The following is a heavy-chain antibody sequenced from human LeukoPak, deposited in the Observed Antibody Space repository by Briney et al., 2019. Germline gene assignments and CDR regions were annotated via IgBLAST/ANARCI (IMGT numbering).Heavy chain of an antibody. Sequence: ASVKVSCKASGYTFTGYYMHWVRQAPGQGLEWMGWINPNSGGTNYAQKFQGRVTMTRDTSISTAYMELSRLRSDDTAVYYCTRLLNSYGIVGYYYYMDVWGKGTTVTVSS. CDR2: INPNSGGT. CDR1: GYTFTGYY. J-gene: IGHJ6*03. D-gene: IGHD5-18*01. V-gene: IGHV1-2*02. CDR3: TRLLNSYGIVGYYYYMDV.